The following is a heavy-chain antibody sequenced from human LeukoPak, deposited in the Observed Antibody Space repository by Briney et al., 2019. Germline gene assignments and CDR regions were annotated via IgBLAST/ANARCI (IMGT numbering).Heavy chain of an antibody. V-gene: IGHV3-7*01. CDR1: GFTFSSYW. D-gene: IGHD6-6*01. CDR2: IKEDGSEK. Sequence: GGSLRLSCAASGFTFSSYWMSWVGQAPGKGLEWVAKIKEDGSEKKYVDSVKGRLTISRDNDKSSLYLQMNSLRAEDTAVYYCARDREARRYQDLDYWGQGTLVTVSS. J-gene: IGHJ4*02. CDR3: ARDREARRYQDLDY.